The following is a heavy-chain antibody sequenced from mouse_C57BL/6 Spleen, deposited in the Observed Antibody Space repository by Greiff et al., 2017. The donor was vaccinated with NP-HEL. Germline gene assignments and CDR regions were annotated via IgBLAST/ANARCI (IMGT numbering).Heavy chain of an antibody. Sequence: QVQLKQPGAELVKPGASVKLSCKASGYTFTSYWMHWVKQRPGQGLEWIGMIHPNSGSTNYNEKFKSKATLTVDKSSSTAYMQLSSLTSEDSAVYYCARENYDYPWFAYWGQGTLVTVSA. CDR3: ARENYDYPWFAY. CDR1: GYTFTSYW. CDR2: IHPNSGST. V-gene: IGHV1-64*01. J-gene: IGHJ3*01. D-gene: IGHD2-4*01.